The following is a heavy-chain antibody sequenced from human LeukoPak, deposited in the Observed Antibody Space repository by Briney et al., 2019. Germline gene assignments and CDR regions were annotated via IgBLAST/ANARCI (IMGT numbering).Heavy chain of an antibody. CDR3: AMKAVPRPRLHDAFDF. CDR2: TSSSDAGT. V-gene: IGHV3-23*01. D-gene: IGHD5-24*01. CDR1: GFTFSNAW. J-gene: IGHJ3*01. Sequence: GGSLRLSCAASGFTFSNAWMSCVRQAPGKGLEWVSATSSSDAGTYYADSVRGRFTISRDNSKNTLYLQMNSLRAEDAAVYYCAMKAVPRPRLHDAFDFWGQGTVVSVSS.